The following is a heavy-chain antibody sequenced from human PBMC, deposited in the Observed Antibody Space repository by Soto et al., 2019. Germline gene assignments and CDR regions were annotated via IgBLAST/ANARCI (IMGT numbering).Heavy chain of an antibody. CDR2: IKSKTDGGTT. Sequence: KPGGSLRLSCAASGFTFSNAWMSWVRQAPGKGLEWVGRIKSKTDGGTTDYAAPVKGRFTISRDDSKNTAYLQMNSLKTEDTAVYYCTYHCSGGSCYWHYYGMDVWGQGTTVTVSS. CDR3: TYHCSGGSCYWHYYGMDV. V-gene: IGHV3-15*01. CDR1: GFTFSNAW. J-gene: IGHJ6*02. D-gene: IGHD2-15*01.